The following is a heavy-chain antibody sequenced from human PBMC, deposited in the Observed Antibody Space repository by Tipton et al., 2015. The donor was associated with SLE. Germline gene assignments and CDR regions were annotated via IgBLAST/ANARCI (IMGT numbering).Heavy chain of an antibody. D-gene: IGHD2-21*01. Sequence: SLRLSCAASGFIFRNYDMNWVRQAPGKGLEWLSYISGNGDTIYYADSVKGRFTISRDTAKNSLYLQMDSLRAEDTALYYCARSSLLLFDVWGQGTMVTVSS. CDR3: ARSSLLLFDV. CDR1: GFIFRNYD. J-gene: IGHJ3*01. V-gene: IGHV3-48*03. CDR2: ISGNGDTI.